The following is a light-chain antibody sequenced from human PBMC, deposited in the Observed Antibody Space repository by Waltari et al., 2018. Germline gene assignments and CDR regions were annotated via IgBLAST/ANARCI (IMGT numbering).Light chain of an antibody. CDR1: SSNIGNNT. V-gene: IGLV1-36*01. CDR3: AAWDDSLNGWV. CDR2: YDV. Sequence: QSVLTQPPSVSEAPRQRVTISCSGSSSNIGNNTVNWYQQLPGQAPKLLIYYDVLLPAGVSDRFSGSKAGTSASLAISGLQSEDEADYYWAAWDDSLNGWVFGGGTRLTVL. J-gene: IGLJ3*02.